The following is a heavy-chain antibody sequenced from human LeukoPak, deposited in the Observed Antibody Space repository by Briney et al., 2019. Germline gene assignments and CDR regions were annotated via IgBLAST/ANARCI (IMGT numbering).Heavy chain of an antibody. V-gene: IGHV3-66*01. J-gene: IGHJ4*02. CDR3: ARVDYGDYGFDY. CDR1: GFTFSSYY. D-gene: IGHD4-17*01. Sequence: PGGSLRLSCGASGFTFSSYYMRWVRQAPERGLEWVSVIYSGGSTYYADFGEGRFTILRDKSKNSQYPQMNSLRAEDTAVYYCARVDYGDYGFDYWGQGTLVTVSS. CDR2: IYSGGST.